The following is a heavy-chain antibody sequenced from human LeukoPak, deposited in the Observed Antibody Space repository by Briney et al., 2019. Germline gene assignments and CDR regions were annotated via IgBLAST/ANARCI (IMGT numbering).Heavy chain of an antibody. CDR1: GGSISSYY. Sequence: SETLSLTCTVSGGSISSYYWSWIRQPPGKGLEWIGFIYYSGSTNYNPSLMGRVTISIDTSKNQFSLKLSSVTAADMAVYYRARGPMVRGVIKLDYWGQGTLVTVSS. V-gene: IGHV4-59*01. CDR2: IYYSGST. CDR3: ARGPMVRGVIKLDY. D-gene: IGHD3-10*01. J-gene: IGHJ4*02.